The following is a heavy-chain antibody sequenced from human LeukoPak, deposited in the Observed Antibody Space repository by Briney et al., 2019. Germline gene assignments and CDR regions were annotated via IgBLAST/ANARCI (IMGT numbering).Heavy chain of an antibody. V-gene: IGHV4-59*01. CDR3: ARATRIAAAGLWFDP. CDR1: GGSISSYY. D-gene: IGHD6-13*01. Sequence: PSETLSLTCTVSGGSISSYYWSWTRQPPGKGLEWIGYIYNSGSANHNPSLKSRVTISLDTSKNQFSLKLSSVTAADTAVYYCARATRIAAAGLWFDPWGQGTLVTVSS. CDR2: IYNSGSA. J-gene: IGHJ5*02.